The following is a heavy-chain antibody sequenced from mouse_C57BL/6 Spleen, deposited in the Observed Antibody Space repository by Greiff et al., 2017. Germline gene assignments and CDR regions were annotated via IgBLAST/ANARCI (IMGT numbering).Heavy chain of an antibody. Sequence: QVQLQQSGAELVKPGASVKISCKASGYAFSSYWMNWVKQRPGKGLEGIGQIYPGDGDTNYNGKFKGKATLTADKSSGTAYMQLSSLTSEDSAVYFCARGLLYYGSSYGAVDYWGQGTSVTVSS. CDR3: ARGLLYYGSSYGAVDY. CDR2: IYPGDGDT. J-gene: IGHJ4*01. V-gene: IGHV1-80*01. CDR1: GYAFSSYW. D-gene: IGHD1-1*01.